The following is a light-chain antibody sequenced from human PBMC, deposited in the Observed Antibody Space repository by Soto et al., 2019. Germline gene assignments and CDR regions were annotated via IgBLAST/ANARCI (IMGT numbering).Light chain of an antibody. V-gene: IGLV2-14*01. CDR2: DVS. CDR1: SSDVGGYNY. J-gene: IGLJ2*01. CDR3: ISYRSSSTLVI. Sequence: QSALTQPASVSGSHGQSITISCTGSSSDVGGYNYVSWYQQHPDKAPKLMIYDVSNRPSGVSNRFSGSKSGNTASLTISGLQAEDEAHYYCISYRSSSTLVIFGGGTQLTVL.